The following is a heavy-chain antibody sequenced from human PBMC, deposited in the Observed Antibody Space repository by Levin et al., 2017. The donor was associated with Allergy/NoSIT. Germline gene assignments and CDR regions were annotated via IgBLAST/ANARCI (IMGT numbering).Heavy chain of an antibody. D-gene: IGHD2-15*01. J-gene: IGHJ4*02. V-gene: IGHV1-46*01. CDR1: GYTFTNYY. CDR3: ARGTSIACSGRSCYRPEIDF. CDR2: INPSAGSP. Sequence: ASVKVSCKASGYTFTNYYVHWVRQAPGQGLEWVGLINPSAGSPGYAQKFQDRITLTRDRSTSTVYMDLRSLKSEDTAVYFCARGTSIACSGRSCYRPEIDFWGQGTLVTVSS.